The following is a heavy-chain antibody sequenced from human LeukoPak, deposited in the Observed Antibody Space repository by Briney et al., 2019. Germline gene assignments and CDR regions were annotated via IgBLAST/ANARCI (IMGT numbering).Heavy chain of an antibody. CDR3: ARDPPYYDSNGYYSPHFDY. V-gene: IGHV3-48*03. Sequence: PGGSLRLSCAASGFTFSSYEMNWVRQAPGKGLEWVSYISSSGSTIYYADSVKGRLTVSRDNAKNSLYLQMNSLRAEDTAVYYCARDPPYYDSNGYYSPHFDYWGQGTLVTVSS. CDR1: GFTFSSYE. D-gene: IGHD3-22*01. CDR2: ISSSGSTI. J-gene: IGHJ4*02.